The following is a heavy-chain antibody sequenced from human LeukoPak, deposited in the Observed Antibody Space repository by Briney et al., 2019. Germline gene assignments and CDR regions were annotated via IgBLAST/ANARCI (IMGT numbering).Heavy chain of an antibody. J-gene: IGHJ4*02. Sequence: PGGSLRLSCEASGFSFTSYAMHWVRQAPGKGLEWVSSITSSGDGTFYTDSLSGRFTISRDNGKKAVFLQMKSLRRGDSALYFCAKGTDTTRRQNFDIWGQGTLVTVSS. D-gene: IGHD6-6*01. V-gene: IGHV3-23*01. CDR1: GFSFTSYA. CDR2: ITSSGDGT. CDR3: AKGTDTTRRQNFDI.